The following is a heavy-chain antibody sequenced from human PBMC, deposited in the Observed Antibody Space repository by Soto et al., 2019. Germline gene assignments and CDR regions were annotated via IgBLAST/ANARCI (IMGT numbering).Heavy chain of an antibody. CDR1: GYSFTSYW. CDR3: ARPHLVANYYYYGMDV. V-gene: IGHV5-10-1*03. CDR2: IDPSDSYT. Sequence: VQSGAEVKKPGESLRISCKGSGYSFTSYWISWVRQMPGKGLEWMGRIDPSDSYTNYSPSFQGHVTISADKSISTAYLQWSSLKASDTAMYYCARPHLVANYYYYGMDVWGQGTTVTVSS. D-gene: IGHD5-12*01. J-gene: IGHJ6*02.